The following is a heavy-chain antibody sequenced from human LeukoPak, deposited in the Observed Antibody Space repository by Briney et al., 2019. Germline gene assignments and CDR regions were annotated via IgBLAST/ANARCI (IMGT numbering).Heavy chain of an antibody. D-gene: IGHD3-9*01. CDR3: ASPGSSYDILTGPGYCDY. CDR1: GYTFTGYY. Sequence: ASVKVSFKASGYTFTGYYMHWVRQAPGQGLEWMGWINPNSGGTNFAQKFQGRVTMTRDTSISTAYMELSRPRSDDTAVYYCASPGSSYDILTGPGYCDYWGQGTLVTVSS. V-gene: IGHV1-2*02. J-gene: IGHJ4*02. CDR2: INPNSGGT.